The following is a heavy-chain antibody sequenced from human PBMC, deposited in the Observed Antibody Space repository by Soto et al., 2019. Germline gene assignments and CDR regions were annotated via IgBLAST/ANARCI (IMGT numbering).Heavy chain of an antibody. CDR1: GFTFSTYA. CDR3: AKDKGGRYCSRTSCLYSFDY. J-gene: IGHJ4*02. Sequence: EVQLLESGGGLVQPGGSLRLSCTASGFTFSTYAMSWVRQAPGKGLEWVSTISDSGSTYYADSVKGRFTISRDNSKNTLYLEMNSLRAEDTAVYYSAKDKGGRYCSRTSCLYSFDYWGQGTLVTVSS. V-gene: IGHV3-23*01. D-gene: IGHD2-2*01. CDR2: ISDSGST.